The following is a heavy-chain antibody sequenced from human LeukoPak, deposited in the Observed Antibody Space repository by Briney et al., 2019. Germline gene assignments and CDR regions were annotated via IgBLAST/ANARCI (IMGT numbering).Heavy chain of an antibody. Sequence: GASVNVSCKASGYSFTGYYLHWVRQAPGQGLEWMGWINPNSGDTHYAQKFQGRVTMTRDTSISTAYMELSRLRSDDTAFYYCAREAVCSSASCEIDYWGQGTLSPSPQ. CDR2: INPNSGDT. V-gene: IGHV1-2*02. J-gene: IGHJ4*02. CDR1: GYSFTGYY. CDR3: AREAVCSSASCEIDY. D-gene: IGHD2-2*01.